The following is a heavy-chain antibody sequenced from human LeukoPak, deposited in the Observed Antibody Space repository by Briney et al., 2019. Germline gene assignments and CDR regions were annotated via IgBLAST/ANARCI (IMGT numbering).Heavy chain of an antibody. D-gene: IGHD2-2*01. J-gene: IGHJ4*02. V-gene: IGHV3-7*01. CDR1: GFTISTYY. Sequence: GGSLRLSCAASGFTISTYYMTWVRQAPGKGLEWVAGIKQDGSENYYVDSVKGRFTISRDNSKNSLYLQMNSLRAEDTAVYFCARERYCTTATCYVGVPFDYWGQGTLVTVS. CDR3: ARERYCTTATCYVGVPFDY. CDR2: IKQDGSEN.